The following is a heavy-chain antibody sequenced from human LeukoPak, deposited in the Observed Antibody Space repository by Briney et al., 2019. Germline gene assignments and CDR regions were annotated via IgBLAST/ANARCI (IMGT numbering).Heavy chain of an antibody. CDR3: ARQGGYSSPFSV. CDR1: GGSISSFY. CDR2: IYTSGIT. D-gene: IGHD6-19*01. V-gene: IGHV4-4*09. Sequence: PSETLSLTCTVSGGSISSFYWTWIRQPPGKGLECIGYIYTSGITNYNPSLKSRVTISVDTSKNQFSLKLSSVTAADTAVYYCARQGGYSSPFSVWGEGTTATVSS. J-gene: IGHJ6*04.